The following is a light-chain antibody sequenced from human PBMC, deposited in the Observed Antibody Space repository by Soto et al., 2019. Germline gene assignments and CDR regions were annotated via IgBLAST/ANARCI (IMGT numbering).Light chain of an antibody. CDR1: QDISTW. CDR3: QQSYTTPLT. Sequence: DIQMTQSPSSVSASVGDRVTITCRASQDISTWLAWYQQKPGKAPNLLIYAASSLQSGVPSRFNGGGSETNFTLIISSLQPEDFATYYCQQSYTTPLTFGGGTKVDIK. CDR2: AAS. V-gene: IGKV1-12*01. J-gene: IGKJ4*01.